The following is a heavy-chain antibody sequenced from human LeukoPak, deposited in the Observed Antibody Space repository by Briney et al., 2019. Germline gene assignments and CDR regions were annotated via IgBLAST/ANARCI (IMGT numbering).Heavy chain of an antibody. CDR2: ISSSSNYI. V-gene: IGHV3-21*01. J-gene: IGHJ6*02. Sequence: GGSLRLSCAASGFTFSSYSINWVRQAPGKGLEWVSSISSSSNYIYYADSVKGRFTISRDNAKNSLYLQMNSLRAEDTAVYYCARDVYCSGGSCYGYYYYGMDVWGQGTTVTVSS. D-gene: IGHD2-15*01. CDR3: ARDVYCSGGSCYGYYYYGMDV. CDR1: GFTFSSYS.